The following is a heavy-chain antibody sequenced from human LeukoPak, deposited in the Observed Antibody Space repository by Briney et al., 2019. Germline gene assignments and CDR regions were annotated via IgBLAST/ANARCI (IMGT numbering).Heavy chain of an antibody. CDR3: AKREMTTVTTPTSYYYGMDV. J-gene: IGHJ6*02. CDR2: ISDIGGST. D-gene: IGHD4-11*01. Sequence: GRALRLSCAASGFTFSSYAMSWVSQAPGKGLEWVSAISDIGGSTYYADSLKDRFTISRDNSKNTLYVQMNSLRAEDTAVYYCAKREMTTVTTPTSYYYGMDVWGQGTTVTVSS. CDR1: GFTFSSYA. V-gene: IGHV3-23*01.